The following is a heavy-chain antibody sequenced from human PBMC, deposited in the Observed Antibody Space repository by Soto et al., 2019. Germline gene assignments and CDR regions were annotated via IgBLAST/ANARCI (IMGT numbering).Heavy chain of an antibody. D-gene: IGHD1-7*01. V-gene: IGHV3-23*01. CDR1: GFTFSNYA. CDR2: ISEGGGST. J-gene: IGHJ3*02. CDR3: AKGRRGNWKYVGGFDI. Sequence: GGSLRLSCAASGFTFSNYAMSWVRQAPGKGLEWVSAISEGGGSTYYADSVKGRFTISRDNSKNTLYLQMNSLRAEDTAVYYCAKGRRGNWKYVGGFDIWGQGTMVTVSS.